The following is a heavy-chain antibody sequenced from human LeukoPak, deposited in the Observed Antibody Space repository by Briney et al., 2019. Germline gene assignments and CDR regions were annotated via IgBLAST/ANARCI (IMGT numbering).Heavy chain of an antibody. Sequence: ASVKVSCKASGYTFTSYYMHWVRQAPGQGLEWMGWINPNSGGTNYAQKFQGRVTMTRDTSISTAYMELSRLRSDDTAVYYCARLNYYDSSGYDYWGQGTLVTVSS. V-gene: IGHV1-2*02. CDR3: ARLNYYDSSGYDY. J-gene: IGHJ4*02. CDR1: GYTFTSYY. D-gene: IGHD3-22*01. CDR2: INPNSGGT.